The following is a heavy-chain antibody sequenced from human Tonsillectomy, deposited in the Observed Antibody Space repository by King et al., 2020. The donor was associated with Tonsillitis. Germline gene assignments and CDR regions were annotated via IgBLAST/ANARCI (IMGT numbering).Heavy chain of an antibody. D-gene: IGHD6-13*01. J-gene: IGHJ4*02. CDR3: ASLQGGIAAAGTPYFDY. V-gene: IGHV4-39*01. CDR2: IYYSGST. CDR1: GGSISSSSYY. Sequence: QLQESGPGLVKPSETLSLTCTVSGGSISSSSYYWGWIRQPPGKGLEWIGSIYYSGSTYYNPSLKSRVTISVDTSKNQFSLKLSSVTAADTAVYYCASLQGGIAAAGTPYFDYWGQGTLVTVSS.